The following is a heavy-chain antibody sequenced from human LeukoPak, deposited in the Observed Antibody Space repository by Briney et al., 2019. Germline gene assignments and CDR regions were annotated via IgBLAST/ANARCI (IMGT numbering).Heavy chain of an antibody. CDR3: AKARGSSVYGPFDY. V-gene: IGHV3-23*01. CDR1: GFAFNTYA. D-gene: IGHD5/OR15-5a*01. Sequence: GGSLRLSCAASGFAFNTYAMTWVRQAPEKGLQWVSTISTSGRATYYADSVEGRFTISRDNSKNTLYLQMNSLRADDTAVYYCAKARGSSVYGPFDYWGQGTQVTVSP. J-gene: IGHJ4*02. CDR2: ISTSGRAT.